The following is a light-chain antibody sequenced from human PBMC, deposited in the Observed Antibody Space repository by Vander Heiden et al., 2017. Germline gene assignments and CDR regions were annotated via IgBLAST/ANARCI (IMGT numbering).Light chain of an antibody. V-gene: IGLV3-21*02. J-gene: IGLJ2*01. CDR3: QVWDSASDHPVI. CDR1: NIGSKS. CDR2: DDS. Sequence: SYVLTQPPSVSVAPGQTARINGGGNNIGSKSVHWYQQKPGQAPVLVVYDDSDRPSGIPERFSTSNSGNTATLTISRVEAGDEADYYCQVWDSASDHPVIFGGGTKLTVL.